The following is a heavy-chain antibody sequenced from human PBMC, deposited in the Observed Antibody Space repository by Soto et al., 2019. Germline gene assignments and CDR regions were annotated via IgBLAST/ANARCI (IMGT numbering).Heavy chain of an antibody. J-gene: IGHJ4*02. V-gene: IGHV3-7*01. CDR1: TFTFSNHW. Sequence: EVRLVESGGGLVQPGGSLRLSCAASTFTFSNHWMSWVRQAPGKGLEWVANINQGGSAKYYLDSVKGRFTISRDNAKNSLDLQMNSLRAEDTAVYYCARIYCSTTSCYIDYWGQGTLVTVSS. D-gene: IGHD2-2*02. CDR2: INQGGSAK. CDR3: ARIYCSTTSCYIDY.